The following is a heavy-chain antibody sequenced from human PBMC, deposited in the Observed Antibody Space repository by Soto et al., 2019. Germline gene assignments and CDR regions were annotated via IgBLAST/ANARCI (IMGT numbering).Heavy chain of an antibody. J-gene: IGHJ5*02. D-gene: IGHD3-10*01. CDR2: IYRSGST. V-gene: IGHV4-30-2*01. Sequence: SETLSLTCAVSGGSISSGDYSWSWIRQPPGKGLEWIGYIYRSGSTYSNPSLKSRVIISVDTSKNQFALNLNSVTAADTAVYYCARAGAGFGNDNWFDPWGQGIQVTVS. CDR3: ARAGAGFGNDNWFDP. CDR1: GGSISSGDYS.